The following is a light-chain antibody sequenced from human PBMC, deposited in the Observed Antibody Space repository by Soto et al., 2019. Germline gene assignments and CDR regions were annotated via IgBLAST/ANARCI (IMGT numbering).Light chain of an antibody. Sequence: QPVLTQSPSASASLGASVKLTCTLSSGHTNYAIAWHQLQPDKGPRYLMKLNSDGRHSKGDGIPDRFSGSSSGAERYLTISSLRSEDEADYYCLTWGSGIGVFGGGTKLTVL. CDR3: LTWGSGIGV. V-gene: IGLV4-69*01. J-gene: IGLJ3*02. CDR1: SGHTNYA. CDR2: LNSDGRH.